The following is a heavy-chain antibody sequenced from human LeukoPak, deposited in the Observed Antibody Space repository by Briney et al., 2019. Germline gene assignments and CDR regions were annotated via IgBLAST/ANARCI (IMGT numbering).Heavy chain of an antibody. J-gene: IGHJ4*02. V-gene: IGHV1-2*02. Sequence: GASVTVSFKASEYTFTGYYIHWVRQAPGQGLEWMGWIDPNTGDSNYVQKFQGRVTMTRDTSISTAYMELSRLRSDDTAFYYCARIRYCGGISCYYIDYWGQGTLVTVSA. CDR3: ARIRYCGGISCYYIDY. D-gene: IGHD2-2*01. CDR2: IDPNTGDS. CDR1: EYTFTGYY.